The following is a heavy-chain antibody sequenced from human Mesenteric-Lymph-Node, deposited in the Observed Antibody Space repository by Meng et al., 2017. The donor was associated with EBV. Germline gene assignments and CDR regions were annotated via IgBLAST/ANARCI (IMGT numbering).Heavy chain of an antibody. CDR2: ISSSDTNM. CDR1: GVSFNDYS. J-gene: IGHJ4*02. D-gene: IGHD6-13*01. CDR3: ARVLGIAGAGPFDS. Sequence: QVRCVELGGGLFKPGGYLQVSFSASGVSFNDYSMSWIRQDPGKGLEWVSHISSSDTNMDAYGDSVKGRFTISRDISRKLLYLQMNNLRAEDTAVYYCARVLGIAGAGPFDSWGQGTLVTVSS. V-gene: IGHV3-11*01.